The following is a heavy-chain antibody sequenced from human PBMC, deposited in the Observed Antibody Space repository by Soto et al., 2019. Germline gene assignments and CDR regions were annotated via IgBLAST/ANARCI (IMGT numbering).Heavy chain of an antibody. CDR1: GYTFTSYD. CDR2: MNPNSGNT. CDR3: ARGFQTDRKYYYYGMDV. Sequence: ASVKVSCKASGYTFTSYDINWVRQATGQGLEWMGWMNPNSGNTGYAQKFQGRVTMTRNTSISTAYMELSSLRSEDTAVYYCARGFQTDRKYYYYGMDVWGQGTTVTVSS. J-gene: IGHJ6*02. V-gene: IGHV1-8*01.